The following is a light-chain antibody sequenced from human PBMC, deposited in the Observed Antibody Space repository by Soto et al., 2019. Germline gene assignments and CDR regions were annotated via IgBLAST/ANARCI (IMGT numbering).Light chain of an antibody. CDR2: EVS. J-gene: IGLJ1*01. CDR1: SSDVGSYNY. V-gene: IGLV2-14*01. CDR3: DSYTSSRAYV. Sequence: QSVLTQPASVSGSPGQSITISCTGTSSDVGSYNYVSWYQQHPGKAPKLMIYEVSDRPSGISSRFSGSKSGNTASLTISGLQAEDEADYYCDSYTSSRAYVFGIGTKLTVL.